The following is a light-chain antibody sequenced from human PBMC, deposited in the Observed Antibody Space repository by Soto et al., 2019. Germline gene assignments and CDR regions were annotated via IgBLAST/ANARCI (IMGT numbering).Light chain of an antibody. V-gene: IGKV3-20*01. CDR2: GAS. J-gene: IGKJ2*01. Sequence: EIVLTQSPGTLSLSPGERATLSCRASQSVSSSYLAWYQQKPGQAPRLLIYGASSMATGIPDRFSGSGSGTDFTLTISRLEPEDFAVYYCQQYGSSPYTFGQGTKLESK. CDR1: QSVSSSY. CDR3: QQYGSSPYT.